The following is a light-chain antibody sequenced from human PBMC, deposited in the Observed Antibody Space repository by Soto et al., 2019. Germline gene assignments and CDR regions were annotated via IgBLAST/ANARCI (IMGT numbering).Light chain of an antibody. J-gene: IGKJ5*01. CDR1: QCVTDW. V-gene: IGKV1-12*01. CDR2: AAS. CDR3: QQANSFPLT. Sequence: DVPMTLSPSYVSSSLGDRVTITCRASQCVTDWLAWYQQRPGSAPKCLIYAASIWERGFPSRFSGSGSGTNFTLTFCDLKPKDFATYFFQQANSFPLTFGQGT.